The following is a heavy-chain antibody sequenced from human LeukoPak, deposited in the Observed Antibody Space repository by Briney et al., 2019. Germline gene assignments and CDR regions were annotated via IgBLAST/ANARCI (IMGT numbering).Heavy chain of an antibody. V-gene: IGHV4-59*08. CDR1: GGSISSYY. D-gene: IGHD6-13*01. CDR2: IYYSGRT. CDR3: AARIAAGGRWYYYGMDV. J-gene: IGHJ6*02. Sequence: SETLSLTCTVSGGSISSYYWSWIRQPPGKGLEWIGYIYYSGRTNYNPSLKSRVTISVGTSKNQFSLKLSSVTAADTAVYYCAARIAAGGRWYYYGMDVWGQGTTVTVSS.